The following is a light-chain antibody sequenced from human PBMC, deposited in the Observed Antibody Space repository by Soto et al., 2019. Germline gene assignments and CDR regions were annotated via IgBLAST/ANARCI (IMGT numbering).Light chain of an antibody. Sequence: IVLTQSPGTLSLSPGDSATLSCRGSQSVSKWYVAWYQVKPGQAPRLVIYGASSRATGIPDRFSGSGSGTELTLSINRLEPEDFAVYYCQQYVMPPFTXGQGTKVDIK. CDR2: GAS. J-gene: IGKJ2*01. CDR1: QSVSKWY. CDR3: QQYVMPPFT. V-gene: IGKV3-20*01.